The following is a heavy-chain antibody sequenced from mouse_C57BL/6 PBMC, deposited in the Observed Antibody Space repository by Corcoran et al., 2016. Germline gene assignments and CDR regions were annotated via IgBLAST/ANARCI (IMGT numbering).Heavy chain of an antibody. CDR3: ASYGYDD. J-gene: IGHJ2*01. CDR1: GYTFTTYG. D-gene: IGHD2-2*01. Sequence: QIQLVQSGPELKKPGETVKISCKASGYTFTTYGMSWVKQAPGKGLKWMGWINTYSGVPTYADDFKGRFAFSLETSASTAYLQINNLKNEDTATYFCASYGYDDWGQGTTLTVSS. V-gene: IGHV9-3*01. CDR2: INTYSGVP.